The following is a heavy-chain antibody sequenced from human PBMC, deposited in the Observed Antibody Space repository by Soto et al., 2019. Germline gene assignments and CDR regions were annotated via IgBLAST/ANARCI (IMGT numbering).Heavy chain of an antibody. CDR2: TYYRSKWYN. V-gene: IGHV6-1*01. CDR1: GDSVSSNSAA. D-gene: IGHD6-13*01. Sequence: PSQTLSLTCAISGDSVSSNSAAWNWIRQSPSRGLEWLGRTYYRSKWYNDYAVSVKSRITINPDTSKNQFSLQLNSVTPEDTAVYYCARDPPSGYSSSWYSTPLGWFDPWGQGTLVTVSS. J-gene: IGHJ5*02. CDR3: ARDPPSGYSSSWYSTPLGWFDP.